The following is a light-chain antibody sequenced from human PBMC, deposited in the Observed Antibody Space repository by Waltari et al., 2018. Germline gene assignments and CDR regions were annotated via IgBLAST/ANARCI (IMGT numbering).Light chain of an antibody. V-gene: IGKV1-39*01. CDR1: QNVTRY. J-gene: IGKJ1*01. CDR3: QQSYGTPT. CDR2: AAS. Sequence: DIQMTQSPSSLSASVGDRITITCRASQNVTRYLNWYQRKPERAPKLLIYAASNLQSGVPSRFSGSGSGTDFTLTISGLHPEDFATYYCQQSYGTPTFGQGTKVEIK.